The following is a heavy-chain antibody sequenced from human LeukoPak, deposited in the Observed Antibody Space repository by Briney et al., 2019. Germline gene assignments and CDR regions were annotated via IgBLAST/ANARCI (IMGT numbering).Heavy chain of an antibody. CDR3: ARDQKGDTGCFDY. J-gene: IGHJ4*02. CDR1: GYTFTSYG. V-gene: IGHV1-18*01. CDR2: ISGYNGNT. D-gene: IGHD7-27*01. Sequence: ASVKVSCKASGYTFTSYGVSWVRQAPGQGLEWMGWISGYNGNTNYAQKLQGRVTMTTDKSTSTVYMELRSLRSDDTALYYCARDQKGDTGCFDYWGQGTLVTVSS.